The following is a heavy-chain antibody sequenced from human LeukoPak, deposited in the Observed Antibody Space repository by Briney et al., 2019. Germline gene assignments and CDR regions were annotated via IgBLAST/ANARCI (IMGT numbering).Heavy chain of an antibody. V-gene: IGHV3-23*01. CDR3: AKTGQYRALTAGRVYFDY. D-gene: IGHD1-14*01. CDR1: GLIFSDA. J-gene: IGHJ4*02. Sequence: GGSLRLSCAASGLIFSDAWMGWVRQAPGKGLEWVSAISGSGGSTYYADSVKGRFTISRDNSKNTLYLQMNSLRAEDTAVYYCAKTGQYRALTAGRVYFDYWGQGTLVTVSS. CDR2: ISGSGGST.